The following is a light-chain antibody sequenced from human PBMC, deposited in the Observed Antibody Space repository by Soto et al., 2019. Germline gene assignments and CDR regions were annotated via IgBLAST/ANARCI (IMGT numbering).Light chain of an antibody. Sequence: EMVMTQSPATLSVSPGERATLSCRASRSVSSDLAWYQQKPGQAPRLLIYDASTRATGISARFSGSGSGTEFTLTISSLQSEDFAFYYCQQYNNWPWTFGQGTKVDIK. V-gene: IGKV3-15*01. CDR1: RSVSSD. CDR3: QQYNNWPWT. CDR2: DAS. J-gene: IGKJ1*01.